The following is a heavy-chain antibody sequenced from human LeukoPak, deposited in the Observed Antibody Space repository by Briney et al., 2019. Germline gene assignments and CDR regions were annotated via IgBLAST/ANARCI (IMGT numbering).Heavy chain of an antibody. D-gene: IGHD1-26*01. CDR2: IYTSGST. CDR3: ARHTSEVSVEN. CDR1: GGSISSYY. J-gene: IGHJ4*02. V-gene: IGHV4-4*07. Sequence: SETLSLTCTVSGGSISSYYWSWIRQPAGKGLEWIGRIYTSGSTYYNPSLKSRVTISVDTSKNQFSLKLSSVTAADTAVYYCARHTSEVSVENWGQGTLVTVSS.